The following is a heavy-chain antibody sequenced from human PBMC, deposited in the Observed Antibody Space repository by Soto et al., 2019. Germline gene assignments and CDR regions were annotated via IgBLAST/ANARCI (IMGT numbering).Heavy chain of an antibody. Sequence: QVQLVQSGAEVKKPESSVKVSCKAPGGTFSTYAISWVRQAPGQGLEWMGGIIPMFGTVNYAQRFQDRVTITADESTNSVYREQSSLRSADTAVYFSVSGIQLCPRRINNGYSGWGQGTLVTVSS. CDR1: GGTFSTYA. V-gene: IGHV1-69*12. CDR3: VSGIQLCPRRINNGYSG. D-gene: IGHD5-18*01. J-gene: IGHJ4*02. CDR2: IIPMFGTV.